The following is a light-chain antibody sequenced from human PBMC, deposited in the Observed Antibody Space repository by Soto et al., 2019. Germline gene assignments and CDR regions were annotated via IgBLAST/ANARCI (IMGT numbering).Light chain of an antibody. J-gene: IGLJ1*01. CDR3: NSYITSSTYV. CDR1: SSDVGGYNY. V-gene: IGLV2-14*01. Sequence: QSVLTQPASVSGSPGQSITISCTGTSSDVGGYNYVSWYQQHPGKAPKLMIYDVSNRPSGVSNRFSGSKSGNTASLTISGLQAEYEADYYSNSYITSSTYVFGTGTKVTVL. CDR2: DVS.